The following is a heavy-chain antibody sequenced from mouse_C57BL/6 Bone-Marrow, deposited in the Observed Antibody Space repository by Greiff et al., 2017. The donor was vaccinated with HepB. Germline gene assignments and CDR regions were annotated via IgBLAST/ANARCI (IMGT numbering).Heavy chain of an antibody. Sequence: EVQLQQSGAELVRPGASVKLSCTASGFNIKDYYMHWVKQRPEQGLEWIGRIDPEDGDTEYAPKFQGKATMTADTSYNTAYLQLSSLTSEDTAVYYCTTNYDSWFAYWGQGTLVTVSA. J-gene: IGHJ3*01. D-gene: IGHD2-4*01. CDR2: IDPEDGDT. CDR3: TTNYDSWFAY. V-gene: IGHV14-1*01. CDR1: GFNIKDYY.